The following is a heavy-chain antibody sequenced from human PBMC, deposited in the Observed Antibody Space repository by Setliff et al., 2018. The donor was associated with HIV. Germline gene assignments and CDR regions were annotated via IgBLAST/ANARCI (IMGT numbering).Heavy chain of an antibody. D-gene: IGHD6-25*01. V-gene: IGHV3-74*01. J-gene: IGHJ5*02. Sequence: PGGSLRLSCAASGFTFGSYWMHWVRQAPGKGLVWVSRINSDGSSTSYADSVKGRFTISRDNAKNTLYLQMNSLRAEDTAVYYCARDGSGYNPPHWFDPWGQGTEVTVSS. CDR1: GFTFGSYW. CDR2: INSDGSST. CDR3: ARDGSGYNPPHWFDP.